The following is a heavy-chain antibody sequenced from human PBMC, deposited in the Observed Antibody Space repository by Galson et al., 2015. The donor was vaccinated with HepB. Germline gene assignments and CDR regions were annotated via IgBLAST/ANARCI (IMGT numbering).Heavy chain of an antibody. D-gene: IGHD2-15*01. CDR1: GFTFSNFA. CDR3: AKRSCTSGSCFFFYY. CDR2: VDGSVGST. J-gene: IGHJ4*02. Sequence: SLRLSCAASGFTFSNFAMSWVRQAPGKGLEWVPSVDGSVGSTYYADSVKGRFTISRDDSKNTLYLQLNSLRAEDTAVYYCAKRSCTSGSCFFFYYWGQGTLVTVSS. V-gene: IGHV3-23*01.